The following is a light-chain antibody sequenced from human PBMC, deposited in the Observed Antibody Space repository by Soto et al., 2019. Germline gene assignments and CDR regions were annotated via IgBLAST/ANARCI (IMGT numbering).Light chain of an antibody. CDR1: QSLEHTDGNTY. V-gene: IGKV2-24*01. CDR2: KIS. CDR3: MQITHFPFT. J-gene: IGKJ2*01. Sequence: DIVMTQTPLSSPVTVGQPASISCRSSQSLEHTDGNTYLSWLQQRPGQPPRLLMYKISNRCSGVPGRFSGSGAGTDFTLKISRVEAEDVGVYYCMQITHFPFTFGPGTKLEIE.